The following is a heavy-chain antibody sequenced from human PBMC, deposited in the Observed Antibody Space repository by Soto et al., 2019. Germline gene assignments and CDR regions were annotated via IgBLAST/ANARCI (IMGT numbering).Heavy chain of an antibody. CDR1: GFRFSRYA. V-gene: IGHV3-23*01. J-gene: IGHJ2*01. D-gene: IGHD2-21*02. CDR2: SSSDGGRT. Sequence: EERLSESGGGLIQPGGSLRLSCAASGFRFSRYALSWVRQAPGKGLEWVSESSSDGGRTSYPDSVSGRYIISRYRSKETLYWQMNTVRLEDTAVYFCAIERVVSSIPQRYFDLWGRGTLVTVSS. CDR3: AIERVVSSIPQRYFDL.